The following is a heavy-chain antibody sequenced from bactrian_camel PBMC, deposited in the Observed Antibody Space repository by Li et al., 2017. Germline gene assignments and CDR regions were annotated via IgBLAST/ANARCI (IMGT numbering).Heavy chain of an antibody. CDR2: FYIGGDST. D-gene: IGHD4*01. J-gene: IGHJ4*01. V-gene: IGHV3S40*01. Sequence: VQLVESGGGLVQPGGSLRLSCAVSGYTYNRECVGWFRQAPGKEREAVAVFYIGGDSTYYADSVKGRFTISQDNAKNTVSLQMNSLKLEDTAIYYCAARRGIISRPSLRAADYGHWGQGTQVTVS. CDR3: AARRGIISRPSLRAADYGH. CDR1: GYTYNREC.